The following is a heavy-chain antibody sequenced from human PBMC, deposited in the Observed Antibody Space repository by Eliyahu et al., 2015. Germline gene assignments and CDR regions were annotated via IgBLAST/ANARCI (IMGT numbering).Heavy chain of an antibody. CDR3: ARILVDTTGEVLDS. D-gene: IGHD5-18*01. Sequence: EVQLVESGGGLVKLGGSLRLSCAASXFXFXSYSMSWVRQAPGKGLEWVSSIARTSDYIYYVDSLKGRFTISRDNAKNSLYLQMNSLRAEDTAVYYCARILVDTTGEVLDSWGQGTLVTVSS. CDR2: IARTSDYI. CDR1: XFXFXSYS. J-gene: IGHJ4*02. V-gene: IGHV3-21*01.